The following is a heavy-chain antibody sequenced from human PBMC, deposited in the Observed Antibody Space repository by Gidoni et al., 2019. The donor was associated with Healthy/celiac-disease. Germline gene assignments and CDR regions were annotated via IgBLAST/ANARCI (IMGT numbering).Heavy chain of an antibody. Sequence: QVQLVQSGAEGKKPGASVKVSCKASGYTFTTYYVHWVRQAPGQGLEWMGIINPSGGSTSYAQKLQGRVTMTRDTSTSTVYMELSSLRSEDTAVYYCARDAGGAYFDYWGQGTLVTVSS. J-gene: IGHJ4*02. CDR3: ARDAGGAYFDY. CDR1: GYTFTTYY. D-gene: IGHD3-10*01. CDR2: INPSGGST. V-gene: IGHV1-46*04.